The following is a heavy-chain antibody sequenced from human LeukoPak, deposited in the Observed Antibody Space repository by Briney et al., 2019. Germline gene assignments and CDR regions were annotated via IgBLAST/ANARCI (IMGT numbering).Heavy chain of an antibody. V-gene: IGHV3-66*01. CDR3: ARDSGSYYVDY. D-gene: IGHD1-26*01. CDR1: GFTVSSNY. Sequence: GGSLRLSCAASGFTVSSNYMSWVRQAPGKGLEWVSVIYSGGSTYYADSVKGRFTISRDNSKNTLYLQMNSLRAEDTAVYYCARDSGSYYVDYWGQGTLVTVSS. CDR2: IYSGGST. J-gene: IGHJ4*02.